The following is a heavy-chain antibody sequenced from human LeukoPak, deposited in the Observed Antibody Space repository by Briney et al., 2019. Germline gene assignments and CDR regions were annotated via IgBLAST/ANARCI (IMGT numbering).Heavy chain of an antibody. V-gene: IGHV3-74*01. CDR3: ARDREYYFDY. Sequence: GGSLRLSCAVSGFTFSSYWMHWVRQAPGKGLVWVSRISSDGSGTSYADSVKGRFTISRDNAKNTLYLQMNSLRAEDTGVYYCARDREYYFDYWGQGTLVTVSS. CDR1: GFTFSSYW. CDR2: ISSDGSGT. J-gene: IGHJ4*02.